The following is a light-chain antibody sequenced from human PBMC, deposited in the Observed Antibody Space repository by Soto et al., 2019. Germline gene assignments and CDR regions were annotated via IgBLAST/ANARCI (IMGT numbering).Light chain of an antibody. V-gene: IGKV3-20*01. CDR3: QQYGSLSWT. Sequence: IVLTQSPGTLSLSPGERATLSCRARQNVDSNYLAWYQQKPGQGPRIIIFGASGRATGIPDRFSGSGSGTDFTLTISRLEPEDFAVYYCQQYGSLSWTFGQGTKVEIK. CDR1: QNVDSNY. CDR2: GAS. J-gene: IGKJ1*01.